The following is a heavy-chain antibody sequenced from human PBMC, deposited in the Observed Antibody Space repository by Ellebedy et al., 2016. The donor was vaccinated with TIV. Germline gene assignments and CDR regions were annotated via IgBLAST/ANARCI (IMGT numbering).Heavy chain of an antibody. Sequence: MPSETLSLTCTVSGGSISSYYWGWIRQPPGKGLEWIGSIYYSGSTYYNPSLKSRVTISVDPSKNQFSLKLSSVTAADTAVYYCARHVVAAASPMTYDAFDIWGQGTMVTVSS. CDR2: IYYSGST. CDR1: GGSISSYY. J-gene: IGHJ3*02. CDR3: ARHVVAAASPMTYDAFDI. V-gene: IGHV4-39*01. D-gene: IGHD6-13*01.